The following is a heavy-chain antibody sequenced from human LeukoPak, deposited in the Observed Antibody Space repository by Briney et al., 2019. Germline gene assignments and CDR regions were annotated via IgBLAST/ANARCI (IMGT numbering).Heavy chain of an antibody. Sequence: PGGSLRLSCAASGFTFSSYGMHWVRQAPGKGLEWVAVIWYDGSNKYYTDSVKGRFTISRDNSKNTLYLQMNSLRAEDTAVYYCAREWGYGDPFGFFDYWGQGTLVTVSS. CDR2: IWYDGSNK. J-gene: IGHJ4*02. V-gene: IGHV3-33*01. D-gene: IGHD4-17*01. CDR3: AREWGYGDPFGFFDY. CDR1: GFTFSSYG.